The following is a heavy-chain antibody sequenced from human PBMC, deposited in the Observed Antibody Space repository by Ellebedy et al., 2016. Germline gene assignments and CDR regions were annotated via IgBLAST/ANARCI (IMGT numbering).Heavy chain of an antibody. CDR3: ARQDHNDHGAPNWFDP. Sequence: SETLSLTCTVSGGSISSYYWSWIRQPPGKGLEWIGYIYYSGSTNYNPSLKSRVTISVDTSKNQFSLKLSSATAADTAVYYCARQDHNDHGAPNWFDPWGQGTLVTVSS. V-gene: IGHV4-59*08. CDR2: IYYSGST. J-gene: IGHJ5*02. CDR1: GGSISSYY. D-gene: IGHD4-17*01.